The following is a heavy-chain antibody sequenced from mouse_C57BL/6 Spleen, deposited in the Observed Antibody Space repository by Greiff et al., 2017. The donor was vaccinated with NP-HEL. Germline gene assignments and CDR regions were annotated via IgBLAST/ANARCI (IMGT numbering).Heavy chain of an antibody. V-gene: IGHV5-12*01. CDR1: GFTFSDYY. J-gene: IGHJ4*01. D-gene: IGHD1-1*01. CDR2: ISNGGGST. CDR3: ARLITTVVDYYAMDY. Sequence: EVMLVESGGGLVQPGGSLKLSCAASGFTFSDYYMYWVRQTPEKRLEWVAYISNGGGSTYYPDTVKGRFTISRDNAKNTLYLQMSRLKSEDTAMYYCARLITTVVDYYAMDYWGQGTSVTVSS.